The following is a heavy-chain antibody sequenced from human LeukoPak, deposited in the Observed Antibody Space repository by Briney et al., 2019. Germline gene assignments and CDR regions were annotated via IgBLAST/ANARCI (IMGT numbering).Heavy chain of an antibody. CDR3: ARDLSSGWYYFDY. CDR2: ISSSGSTI. D-gene: IGHD6-19*01. Sequence: GGSLRLSCAASGFTFSSYEMNWVRQAPGKGLEWVSYISSSGSTIYYADSVKGRFTISRDNAKNSLYLQMNSLRAEDTAVYYWARDLSSGWYYFDYWGQGTLVTVSS. V-gene: IGHV3-48*03. J-gene: IGHJ4*02. CDR1: GFTFSSYE.